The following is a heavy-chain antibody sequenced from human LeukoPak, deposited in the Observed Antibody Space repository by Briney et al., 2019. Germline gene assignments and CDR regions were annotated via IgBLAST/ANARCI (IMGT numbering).Heavy chain of an antibody. CDR2: IIPILGIA. Sequence: SVKVSCKASGGTFSSYAISWVRQAPGQGLGWMGRIIPILGIANYAQKFQGRVTITADKSTSTAYMELSSLRSEDTAVYYCARDPVVDYYYYYGMDVWGQGATVTVSS. CDR1: GGTFSSYA. CDR3: ARDPVVDYYYYYGMDV. D-gene: IGHD2-15*01. J-gene: IGHJ6*02. V-gene: IGHV1-69*04.